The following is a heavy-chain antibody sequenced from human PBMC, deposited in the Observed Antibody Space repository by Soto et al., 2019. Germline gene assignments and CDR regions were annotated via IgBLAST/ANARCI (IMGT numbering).Heavy chain of an antibody. V-gene: IGHV4-31*03. D-gene: IGHD1-20*01. J-gene: IGHJ3*02. Sequence: PSETLSLTFTVSGGSVSSVAYYWTWIRQRPGKGLEWIGYIYYSGSTYYSPSLKSGLSISLETSKKQFSLRLSSVTAADTAIYYCARARLSEVYAFDXWGQVTMFTVS. CDR3: ARARLSEVYAFDX. CDR1: GGSVSSVAYY. CDR2: IYYSGST.